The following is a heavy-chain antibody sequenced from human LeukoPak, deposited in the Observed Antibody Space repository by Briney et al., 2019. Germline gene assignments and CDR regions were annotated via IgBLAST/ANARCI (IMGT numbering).Heavy chain of an antibody. Sequence: SETLSLTCTVSGGSISSYYWSWIRQPPGKGLEWIGYIYYSGSTKYNPSLKSRVTISVDTSKNQFSLKLSSVTAADTAVYYCARDFRFHDDYWGQGTLVTVSS. J-gene: IGHJ4*02. V-gene: IGHV4-59*01. CDR3: ARDFRFHDDY. CDR1: GGSISSYY. CDR2: IYYSGST.